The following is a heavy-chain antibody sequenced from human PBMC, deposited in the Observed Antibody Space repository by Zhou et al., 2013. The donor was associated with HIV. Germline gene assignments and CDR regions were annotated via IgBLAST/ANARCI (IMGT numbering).Heavy chain of an antibody. D-gene: IGHD3-16*01. V-gene: IGHV1-24*01. CDR2: FDPEDVMT. CDR1: GYTLADLA. J-gene: IGHJ4*02. Sequence: QVQLLQSGAEVKPPGASVKVSCKVFGYTLADLAIHWVRLPPGQGLEWMGGFDPEDVMTVYAQKFEGRVSLTQDASSDTAYMSMTGLTSDDTAVYYATIPHLSGATVDMTAIGGGDYWGRGTPVTVSS. CDR3: TIPHLSGATVDMTAIGGGDY.